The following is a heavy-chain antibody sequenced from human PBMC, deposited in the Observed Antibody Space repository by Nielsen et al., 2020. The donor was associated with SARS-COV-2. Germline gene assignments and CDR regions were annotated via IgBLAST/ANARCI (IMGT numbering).Heavy chain of an antibody. J-gene: IGHJ4*02. Sequence: ASVKVSCKASGYTFTNNYMHWVRQAPGQGLEWMGLINPTNGGTTYAQKFLGTVTMTRDTSTSTVYMELSSLTCEDTAVYYCARDGHCSGGSCYPDYWGQGTLITVSS. V-gene: IGHV1-46*01. CDR3: ARDGHCSGGSCYPDY. D-gene: IGHD2-15*01. CDR2: INPTNGGT. CDR1: GYTFTNNY.